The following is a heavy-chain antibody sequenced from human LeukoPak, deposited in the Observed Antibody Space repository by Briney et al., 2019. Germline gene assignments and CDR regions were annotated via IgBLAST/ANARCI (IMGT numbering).Heavy chain of an antibody. CDR2: INHSGST. V-gene: IGHV4-34*01. CDR1: GGSFSGYY. CDR3: ARAPGTVTTFDY. D-gene: IGHD4-17*01. J-gene: IGHJ4*02. Sequence: PSETLSLTCAVYGGSFSGYYWSWIRQPPGKGLEWIGEINHSGSTNYNPSLKSRVTISVDTSKNQFSLKLSSVTAADTAVYYCARAPGTVTTFDYWGQGTLVTVSS.